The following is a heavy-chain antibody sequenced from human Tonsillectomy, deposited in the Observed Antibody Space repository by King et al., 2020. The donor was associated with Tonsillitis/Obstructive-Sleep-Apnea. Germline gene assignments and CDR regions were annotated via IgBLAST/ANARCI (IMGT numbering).Heavy chain of an antibody. CDR2: INPNSGGT. J-gene: IGHJ5*02. CDR3: ARGSDSSGWYNWVGGPRFDP. CDR1: GYTFTGYY. V-gene: IGHV1-2*02. Sequence: VQLVESGAEVKKPGASVKVSCKASGYTFTGYYMHWVRQAPGQGLEWMGWINPNSGGTNYAQKFQGRVTMTRGTSISTAYMELSRLRPDDTAVYYCARGSDSSGWYNWVGGPRFDPWGQGTLVTVSS. D-gene: IGHD6-19*01.